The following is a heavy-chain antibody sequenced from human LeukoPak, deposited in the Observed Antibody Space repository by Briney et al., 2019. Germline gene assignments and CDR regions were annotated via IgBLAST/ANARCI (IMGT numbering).Heavy chain of an antibody. V-gene: IGHV3-30*01. CDR1: GFTFSSYA. CDR3: AKEGLFDIVVVVAAIRYYGMDV. D-gene: IGHD2-15*01. CDR2: ISYDGSNK. J-gene: IGHJ6*02. Sequence: PGGSLRLSCAASGFTFSSYAMHWVRQAPGKGLEWVAVISYDGSNKYYADSVKGRFTISRDNSKNTLYLQMNSLRAEDTAVYYCAKEGLFDIVVVVAAIRYYGMDVWGQGTTVTASS.